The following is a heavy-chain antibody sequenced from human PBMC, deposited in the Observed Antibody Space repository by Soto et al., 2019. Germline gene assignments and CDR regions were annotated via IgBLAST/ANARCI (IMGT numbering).Heavy chain of an antibody. D-gene: IGHD4-17*01. CDR3: ARATYGGYPNDAFDM. V-gene: IGHV3-53*01. Sequence: EVQLVESGGGLIQPGESLRLTCAVSGFTVSSNYMSWVRQAPGKGLEWVSVIYSGGDTYYADSVRGRFTISRHNSKNTVFLQMNSLRVEDTAVYYCARATYGGYPNDAFDMWGQGTTVTVSS. CDR2: IYSGGDT. J-gene: IGHJ3*02. CDR1: GFTVSSNY.